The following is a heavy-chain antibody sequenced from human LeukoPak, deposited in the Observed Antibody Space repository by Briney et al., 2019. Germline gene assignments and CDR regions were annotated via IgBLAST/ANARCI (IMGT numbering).Heavy chain of an antibody. J-gene: IGHJ3*01. D-gene: IGHD6-13*01. Sequence: SLRVSSTTSGDTFINYDIICVRQTPGQRPERMGGTIPMYATQNYAQNLQGRVTITTDDSTSTVYMELTSLRSDDTAVYYCARARSASRRSDAFDAWGQGTLVTVSS. CDR3: ARARSASRRSDAFDA. V-gene: IGHV1-69*05. CDR1: GDTFINYD. CDR2: TIPMYATQ.